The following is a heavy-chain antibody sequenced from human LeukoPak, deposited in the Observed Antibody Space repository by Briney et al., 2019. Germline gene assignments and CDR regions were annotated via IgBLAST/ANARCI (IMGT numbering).Heavy chain of an antibody. V-gene: IGHV5-51*01. CDR1: GYSFTSYW. D-gene: IGHD3-10*01. CDR3: ARLPDYYGSGSYPDY. CDR2: IYPVDSDT. Sequence: GESLKISCKGSGYSFTSYWIGWVRQMPGKGLEWMGIIYPVDSDTRYSPSFQGQVTISADKSISTAYLQWSSLKASDTAMYYCARLPDYYGSGSYPDYWGQGTLVTVSS. J-gene: IGHJ4*02.